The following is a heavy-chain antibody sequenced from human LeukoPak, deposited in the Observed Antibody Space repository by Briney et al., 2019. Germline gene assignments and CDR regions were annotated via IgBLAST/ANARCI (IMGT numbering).Heavy chain of an antibody. CDR2: IKQDESEK. V-gene: IGHV3-7*03. CDR1: GITFDSHW. Sequence: GGSLRLSCAASGITFDSHWMSWIRQAPGKGLEWVANIKQDESEKYYVDSVKGRFTISRDNAKKSLYLQMNSLRAEDTAVYYCARDLVLRTQQLPHNYYYGMDVWGQGTTVTVSS. D-gene: IGHD6-13*01. CDR3: ARDLVLRTQQLPHNYYYGMDV. J-gene: IGHJ6*02.